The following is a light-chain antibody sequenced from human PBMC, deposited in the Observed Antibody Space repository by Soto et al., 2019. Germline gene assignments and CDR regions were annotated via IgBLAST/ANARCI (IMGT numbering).Light chain of an antibody. J-gene: IGKJ1*01. V-gene: IGKV3-20*01. CDR3: QQYGSLVT. CDR1: QSVSSSY. CDR2: GAS. Sequence: EIVLTQSPCTLSLSPGERATLSCRASQSVSSSYLAWYQQKPGQAPRLLIYGASSRATRIPDRFSGSGSGTDFTLTISRLEPEDFAVYYCQQYGSLVTFGQGTKVDI.